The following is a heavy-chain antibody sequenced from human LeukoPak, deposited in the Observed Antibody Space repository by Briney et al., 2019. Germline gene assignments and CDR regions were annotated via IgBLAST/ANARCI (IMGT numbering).Heavy chain of an antibody. D-gene: IGHD4/OR15-4a*01. Sequence: PWETLSLTCTVSGASITNFYWSWVRRPPGKGLEWIGYIYRSGTTNYYPSLQSRVTMSLDTSKNQLSLRLSSVTAADTAVYFCPSLKVSVVLGAISYYMDVWGKGTTVTVSS. CDR2: IYRSGTT. CDR3: PSLKVSVVLGAISYYMDV. CDR1: GASITNFY. V-gene: IGHV4-4*09. J-gene: IGHJ6*03.